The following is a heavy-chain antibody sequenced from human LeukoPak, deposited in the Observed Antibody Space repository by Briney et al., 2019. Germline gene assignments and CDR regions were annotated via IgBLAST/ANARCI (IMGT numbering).Heavy chain of an antibody. Sequence: SETLSLTCTVSGGSISSGDYYWSWIRQPPGKGLEWIGYIYYSGSTYYNPSLKSRVTISVDTSKNQFSLKLSSVTAADTAVYYCARARRVPAAPFDYWGQGTLVTVSS. CDR1: GGSISSGDYY. CDR3: ARARRVPAAPFDY. CDR2: IYYSGST. D-gene: IGHD2-2*01. J-gene: IGHJ4*02. V-gene: IGHV4-30-4*01.